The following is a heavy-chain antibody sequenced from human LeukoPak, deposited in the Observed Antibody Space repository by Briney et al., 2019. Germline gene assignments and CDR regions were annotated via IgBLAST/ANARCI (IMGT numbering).Heavy chain of an antibody. V-gene: IGHV1-69*13. CDR1: GGTFSSYA. CDR2: IIPIFGTA. Sequence: SVKVSCKASGGTFSSYAISWVRQAPGQGLEWMGGIIPIFGTANYAQKFQGRVTITADESTSTAYMELSSLRSEDTAVYYCAKDLMVYAIHVAFDIWGQGTMVTVSS. D-gene: IGHD2-8*01. CDR3: AKDLMVYAIHVAFDI. J-gene: IGHJ3*02.